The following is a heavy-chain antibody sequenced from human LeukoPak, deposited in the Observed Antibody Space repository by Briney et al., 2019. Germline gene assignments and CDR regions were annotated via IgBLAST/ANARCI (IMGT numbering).Heavy chain of an antibody. J-gene: IGHJ4*02. CDR1: GFTFSSYW. Sequence: GGSLRLSCAASGFTFSSYWMSWVRQAPGKGLEWVANIKQDGSEKYYVDSVKGRFTISRDNAKNSLYLQMNSLRAEDTAVYYCAREVLRYFDWLLAYYFDYWGQGTLVTVSS. D-gene: IGHD3-9*01. CDR2: IKQDGSEK. V-gene: IGHV3-7*01. CDR3: AREVLRYFDWLLAYYFDY.